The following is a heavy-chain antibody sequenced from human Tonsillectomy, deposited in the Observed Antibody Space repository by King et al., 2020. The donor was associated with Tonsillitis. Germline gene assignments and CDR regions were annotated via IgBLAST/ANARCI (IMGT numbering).Heavy chain of an antibody. CDR1: GFTFSNYA. V-gene: IGHV3-23*04. D-gene: IGHD3-3*01. J-gene: IGHJ4*02. CDR2: IDGSAGRI. CDR3: AKDLIVGSYDDFWSGYCDY. Sequence: VQLVESGGGLVQPGGSLRLSCAASGFTFSNYAMNWVRQAPGKGLEWVSVIDGSAGRILYADSVKGRFTLSRDNSKNMLYLQMNSLRAEDTAVYYCAKDLIVGSYDDFWSGYCDYWGQGTLVTVSS.